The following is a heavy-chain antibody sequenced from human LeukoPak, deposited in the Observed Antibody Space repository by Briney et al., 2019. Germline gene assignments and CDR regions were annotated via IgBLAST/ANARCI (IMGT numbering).Heavy chain of an antibody. D-gene: IGHD3-22*01. Sequence: PGGSLRLSCAASGFTFSDYSMSWVRQAPGKGLEWVSYISSSGSTIYYADSVKGRFTISRDNAKNSLYLQMNSLRAEDTAVYYCARDGNRYDSSGYVLLWGQGTLVTVSS. CDR1: GFTFSDYS. CDR2: ISSSGSTI. CDR3: ARDGNRYDSSGYVLL. V-gene: IGHV3-11*04. J-gene: IGHJ4*02.